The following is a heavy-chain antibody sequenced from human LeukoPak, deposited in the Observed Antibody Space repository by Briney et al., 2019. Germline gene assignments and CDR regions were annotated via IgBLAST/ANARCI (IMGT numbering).Heavy chain of an antibody. J-gene: IGHJ4*02. D-gene: IGHD5-12*01. CDR3: ARHSGYDRYFDL. Sequence: SETLSLTCSVSGGSISSGGFYWSWLRQTPGKGLEWIGNIYYSGSPHSNPSLKSRVTISVDTSKNHVSLNLTSVTAADTAVYYCARHSGYDRYFDLWGQGTRVTVSS. V-gene: IGHV4-31*03. CDR2: IYYSGSP. CDR1: GGSISSGGFY.